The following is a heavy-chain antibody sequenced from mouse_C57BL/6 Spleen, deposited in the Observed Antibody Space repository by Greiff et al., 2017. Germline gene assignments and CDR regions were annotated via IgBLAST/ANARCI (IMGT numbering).Heavy chain of an antibody. V-gene: IGHV1-52*01. CDR3: ARGPNSYPGAMDY. Sequence: QVQLQQPGAELVRPGSSVKLSCKASGYTFTSYWMHWVKQRPIQGLEWIGNIDPSDSETHYNQKFKDKATLTVDKTSSTAYMQLSSLTSEDSAVYYGARGPNSYPGAMDYWGQGTSVTVSS. CDR1: GYTFTSYW. J-gene: IGHJ4*01. CDR2: IDPSDSET.